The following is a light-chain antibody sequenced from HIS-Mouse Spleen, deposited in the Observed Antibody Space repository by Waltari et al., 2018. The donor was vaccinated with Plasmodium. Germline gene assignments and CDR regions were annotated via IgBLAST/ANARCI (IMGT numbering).Light chain of an antibody. CDR1: ALPKQS. CDR2: KDS. Sequence: SYELTQPPSVSVSPGQTARHTRSGDALPKQSHYCYQQKPGQATVLVIYKDSERPSGIPERFSGSSSGTTVTLTISGVQAEDEADYYCQSADSSGTPNWVFGGGTKLTVL. V-gene: IGLV3-25*03. CDR3: QSADSSGTPNWV. J-gene: IGLJ3*02.